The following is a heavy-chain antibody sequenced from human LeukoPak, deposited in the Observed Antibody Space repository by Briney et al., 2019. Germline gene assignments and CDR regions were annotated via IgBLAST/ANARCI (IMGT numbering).Heavy chain of an antibody. Sequence: ASVTVSFKASGYTFTSYDIIWVRQASGQGLEWMGWMNPNSGHTGYAHKFQGRVTMTRSTSISTAYMELTSLTSEDSAVYYCARSFVGARKRNDYWGQGTLVTVSS. CDR3: ARSFVGARKRNDY. CDR2: MNPNSGHT. V-gene: IGHV1-8*01. CDR1: GYTFTSYD. D-gene: IGHD1-26*01. J-gene: IGHJ4*02.